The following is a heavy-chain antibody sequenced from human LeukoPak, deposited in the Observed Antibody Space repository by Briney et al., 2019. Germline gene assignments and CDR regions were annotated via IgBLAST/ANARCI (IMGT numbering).Heavy chain of an antibody. CDR3: ASSSPSIFDY. CDR2: INRSGST. CDR1: GFTFSSYA. Sequence: GGSLRLSCAASGFTFSSYAMTWVRQAPGKGLEWVSTINRSGSTYDADSVKGRFTISRDNSKNTLYLQMNSLRAEDTAVYYCASSSPSIFDYWGQGTLVTVSS. V-gene: IGHV3-23*01. J-gene: IGHJ4*02. D-gene: IGHD6-6*01.